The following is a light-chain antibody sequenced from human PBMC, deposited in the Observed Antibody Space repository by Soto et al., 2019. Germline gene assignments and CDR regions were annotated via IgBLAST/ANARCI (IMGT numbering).Light chain of an antibody. CDR1: SSNIGSTT. CDR2: NNN. CDR3: AAWDDSLNGVV. V-gene: IGLV1-44*01. Sequence: QSVLTQPPSASGTPGRRVTIACSGSSSNIGSTTVKWYQQLPGTAPKLLIYNNNQRPSGVPDRFSGSKSGTSASLAISGLQSEDEADYYCAAWDDSLNGVVFGGGTQLTVL. J-gene: IGLJ3*02.